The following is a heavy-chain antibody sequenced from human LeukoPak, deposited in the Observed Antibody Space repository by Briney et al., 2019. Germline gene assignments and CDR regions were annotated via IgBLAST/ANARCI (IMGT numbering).Heavy chain of an antibody. D-gene: IGHD4-23*01. V-gene: IGHV3-53*01. Sequence: GGSLRLSCAVSGFTASGNYMSWIRQAPGKGLEWVSLIYSDDTTLYADSVKGRFTISRDISKNTLYLQMSSLRAEDTAVYYCARRAGGYSHPYDYWGQGVLVTVSS. CDR1: GFTASGNY. CDR3: ARRAGGYSHPYDY. CDR2: IYSDDTT. J-gene: IGHJ4*02.